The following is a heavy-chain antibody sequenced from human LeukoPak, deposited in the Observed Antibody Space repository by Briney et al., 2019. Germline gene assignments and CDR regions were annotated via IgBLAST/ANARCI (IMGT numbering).Heavy chain of an antibody. V-gene: IGHV4-4*09. D-gene: IGHD6-6*01. CDR1: GGSISSYY. CDR2: IYTSGST. J-gene: IGHJ6*03. CDR3: ARREIAARPPGGYYYYMDV. Sequence: SEALSLTCTVSGGSISSYYWSWIRQPPGKGLEWIGYIYTSGSTNYNPSLKSRVTISVDTSKNQFSLKLSSVTAADTAVYYCARREIAARPPGGYYYYMDVWGKGTTVTVSS.